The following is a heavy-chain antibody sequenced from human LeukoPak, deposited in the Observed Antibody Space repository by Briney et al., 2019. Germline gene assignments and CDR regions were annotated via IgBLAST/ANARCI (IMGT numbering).Heavy chain of an antibody. CDR3: ARAAGVDYYYYGMDV. J-gene: IGHJ6*02. CDR2: INPNSGGT. V-gene: IGHV1-2*06. CDR1: GYTFTGYY. Sequence: AASVKVSCKASGYTFTGYYMHWVRQAPGQGLEWMGRINPNSGGTNYAQKFQGRVTMTRDTSISTAYMELSRLRSDDTAVYYCARAAGVDYYYYGMDVWGQGTTVTVSS. D-gene: IGHD2-8*01.